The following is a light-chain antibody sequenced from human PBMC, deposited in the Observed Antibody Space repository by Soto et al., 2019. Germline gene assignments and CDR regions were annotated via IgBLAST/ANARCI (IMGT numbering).Light chain of an antibody. CDR3: QLYGPSLTWP. V-gene: IGKV3-20*01. J-gene: IGKJ1*01. CDR2: GAS. Sequence: EIVLTQSPGTLSLSPGERATLSCRASQSVSSSYLAWYQQKPGQAPRLLIYGASSRATGIPDRFSGSGSGTDFTLTISRLEPEDFAVYYCQLYGPSLTWPFGQGTKVDIK. CDR1: QSVSSSY.